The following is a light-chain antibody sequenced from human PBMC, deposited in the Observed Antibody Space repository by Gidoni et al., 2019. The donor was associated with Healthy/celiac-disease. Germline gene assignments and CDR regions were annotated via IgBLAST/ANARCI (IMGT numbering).Light chain of an antibody. V-gene: IGKV1-33*01. CDR3: QQYDNLLT. Sequence: DITMTPSPSSLSASVGDRVTITCQASQDISNYLNWYQQKPGKAPKLLIYDASNLETGVPSRFSGSGSGTDFTFTISSLQPEDIATYYCQQYDNLLTFGQGTRLEIK. CDR1: QDISNY. J-gene: IGKJ5*01. CDR2: DAS.